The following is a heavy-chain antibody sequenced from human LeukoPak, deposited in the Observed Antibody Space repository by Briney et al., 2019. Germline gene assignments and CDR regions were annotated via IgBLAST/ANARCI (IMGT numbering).Heavy chain of an antibody. Sequence: PSQTLSLTCTVSGGSISSGDHYWSWIRQPPGKGLEWIGYIYYSGSTYYNPSLKSRVTISVDTSKNQFSLKLSSVTAADTAVYYCARDPSAWWQRLNAFDIWGQGTMVTVSS. CDR3: ARDPSAWWQRLNAFDI. D-gene: IGHD2-15*01. V-gene: IGHV4-30-4*08. CDR2: IYYSGST. J-gene: IGHJ3*02. CDR1: GGSISSGDHY.